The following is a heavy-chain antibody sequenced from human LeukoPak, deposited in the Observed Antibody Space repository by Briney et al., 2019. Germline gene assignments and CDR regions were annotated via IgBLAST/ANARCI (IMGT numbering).Heavy chain of an antibody. D-gene: IGHD3-3*01. V-gene: IGHV1-24*01. J-gene: IGHJ4*02. CDR1: GYTLTELS. CDR2: FDPEDGET. CDR3: ATGFLTIFGVVTHDY. Sequence: ASVKVSCEVSGYTLTELSMHWVRQAPGKGLEWMGGFDPEDGETIYAQKFQGRVTMTEDTSTDTAYMELSSLRSEDTAVYYCATGFLTIFGVVTHDYWGQGTLVTVSS.